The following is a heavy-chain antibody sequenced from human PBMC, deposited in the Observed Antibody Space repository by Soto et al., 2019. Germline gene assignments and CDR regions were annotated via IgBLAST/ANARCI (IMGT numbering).Heavy chain of an antibody. CDR2: INHSGST. J-gene: IGHJ4*02. V-gene: IGHV4-34*01. Sequence: QVQLQQWGAGLLKPSETLSLTCAVYGGSFSGYYWSWIRQPPGKGLEWIGEINHSGSTNYNPSLKSRVTISVDTSKNQFSLKLSSVTAADTAVYYCARGLKAAAAGKSFDYWGQGTLVTVSS. CDR1: GGSFSGYY. CDR3: ARGLKAAAAGKSFDY. D-gene: IGHD6-13*01.